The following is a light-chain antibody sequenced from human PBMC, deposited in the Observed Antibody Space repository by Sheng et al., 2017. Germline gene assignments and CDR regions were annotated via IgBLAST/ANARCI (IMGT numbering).Light chain of an antibody. J-gene: IGKJ4*01. CDR1: QSVDSK. CDR3: HQYSNWRPLT. V-gene: IGKV3-15*01. CDR2: DAS. Sequence: EIVMTQSPATLSVSPGERATLSCRASQSVDSKLAWYQQKPGQTPRLLIYDASTRATGVPPRFGGSGSGTDFTLTISSLQSEDFAVYYCHQYSNWRPLTFGGGTKVXIK.